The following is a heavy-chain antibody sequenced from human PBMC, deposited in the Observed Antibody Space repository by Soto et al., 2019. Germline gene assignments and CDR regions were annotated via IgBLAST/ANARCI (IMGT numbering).Heavy chain of an antibody. J-gene: IGHJ4*02. D-gene: IGHD5-18*01. CDR1: GGSISSGGYY. CDR3: ARGWIQLSAYYFDY. V-gene: IGHV4-31*03. CDR2: IYYSGST. Sequence: SETLSLTCTVSGGSISSGGYYWSWIRQHPGKGLEWIGYIYYSGSTYYNPSLKSRVTISVDTSKNQFSLKLSSVTAADTAVYYCARGWIQLSAYYFDYWGQGTLVTVAS.